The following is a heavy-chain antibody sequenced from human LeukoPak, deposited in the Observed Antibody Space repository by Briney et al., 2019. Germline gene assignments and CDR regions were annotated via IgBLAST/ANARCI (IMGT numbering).Heavy chain of an antibody. Sequence: SETLSLTCTVSGGSISSSSYYWGWIRQPPGKGLEWSGSIYYSGSTYYNPSLKSRVTISVDTSKNQFSLKLSSVTAADTAVYYCARRPRAAAGTGLFGYWGQGTLVTVSS. V-gene: IGHV4-39*01. CDR1: GGSISSSSYY. CDR3: ARRPRAAAGTGLFGY. CDR2: IYYSGST. D-gene: IGHD6-13*01. J-gene: IGHJ4*02.